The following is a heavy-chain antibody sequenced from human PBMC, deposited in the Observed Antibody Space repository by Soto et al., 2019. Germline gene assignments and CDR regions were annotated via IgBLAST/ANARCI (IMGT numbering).Heavy chain of an antibody. J-gene: IGHJ6*02. CDR3: AKPLQQWLLQGSGVDV. V-gene: IGHV3-23*01. Sequence: GGSLRLSCAASGFSFSEYSMTWVRQAPGKGLQRVSAISGDTATTHYADSVKGRFTISRDNSRDTLYPQMNSLRVEDTAIYYCAKPLQQWLLQGSGVDVWGQGTTVTVSS. D-gene: IGHD6-19*01. CDR1: GFSFSEYS. CDR2: ISGDTATT.